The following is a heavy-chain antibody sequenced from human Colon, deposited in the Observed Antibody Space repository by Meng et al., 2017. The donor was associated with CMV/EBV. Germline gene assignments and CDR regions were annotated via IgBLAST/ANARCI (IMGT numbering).Heavy chain of an antibody. CDR1: GHTFTSYG. CDR2: ISGSTGYT. Sequence: HVQLVQSGAGVKEPGASVCVSCRSSGHTFTSYGINWVRQAPGQGLEWMGWISGSTGYTNRAQKFQGRVTMTTDTSTSTAYLALTSLTSNDTAVYYCARGRPNWSGVLDYWGQGTLVTVSS. J-gene: IGHJ4*02. CDR3: ARGRPNWSGVLDY. V-gene: IGHV1-18*01. D-gene: IGHD1-1*01.